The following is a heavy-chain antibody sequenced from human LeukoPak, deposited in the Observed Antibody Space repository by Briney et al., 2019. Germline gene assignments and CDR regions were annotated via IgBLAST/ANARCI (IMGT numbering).Heavy chain of an antibody. V-gene: IGHV4-34*01. D-gene: IGHD5-12*01. Sequence: PSETLSLTCAVYGGSFSGYYWSWIRQPPGKGLEWIGEINHSGSTNYNPSLKSRVTISVDTSKNQFSLKLSSVTAADTAVYYCARGWLRGPTGYWGQGTLVTVSS. CDR2: INHSGST. J-gene: IGHJ4*02. CDR1: GGSFSGYY. CDR3: ARGWLRGPTGY.